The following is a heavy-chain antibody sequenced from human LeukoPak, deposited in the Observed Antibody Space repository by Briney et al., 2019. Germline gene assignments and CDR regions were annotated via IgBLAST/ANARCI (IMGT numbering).Heavy chain of an antibody. V-gene: IGHV4-39*01. CDR1: GGSISSSSYY. CDR3: ATRLGYCTNGVCYIAGKDDAFDI. CDR2: IYYSGST. J-gene: IGHJ3*02. Sequence: SETLSLTCTVSGGSISSSSYYWGWIRQPPGKGLEWIGSIYYSGSTYYNPSLKSRVTISVDTSKNQFSLKLSSVTAADTAVYYCATRLGYCTNGVCYIAGKDDAFDIWGQGTMVTVSS. D-gene: IGHD2-8*01.